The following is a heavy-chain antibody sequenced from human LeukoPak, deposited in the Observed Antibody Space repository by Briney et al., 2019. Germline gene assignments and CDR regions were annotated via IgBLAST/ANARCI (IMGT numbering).Heavy chain of an antibody. CDR3: ARDLRGVVEGYYYYGMDV. Sequence: PGGSLRLSCAASGFTFSSYEMNWVRQAPGKGLEWVSYISSSGSTIYYADSVKGRFTISRDNAKNSLYLQMNSLRAEDTAVYYCARDLRGVVEGYYYYGMDVWGQGTTVTVSS. V-gene: IGHV3-48*03. J-gene: IGHJ6*02. D-gene: IGHD2-21*01. CDR1: GFTFSSYE. CDR2: ISSSGSTI.